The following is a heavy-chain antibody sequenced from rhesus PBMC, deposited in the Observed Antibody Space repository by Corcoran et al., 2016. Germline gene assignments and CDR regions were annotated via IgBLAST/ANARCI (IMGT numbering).Heavy chain of an antibody. J-gene: IGHJ3*01. CDR3: TTTFYEDDYGYYYTGAFDF. Sequence: EVQLVESGAGLVQPGGSLRLSCAASGFTFSNSWMSGGRQAPGKGQEWVARIKRKADGETADYAASVKGRFPISRGDSKNTLYLQMNSLNTEATAVYYCTTTFYEDDYGYYYTGAFDFWGQGLRVTVSS. CDR2: IKRKADGETA. V-gene: IGHV3-30*02. D-gene: IGHD3-9*01. CDR1: GFTFSNSW.